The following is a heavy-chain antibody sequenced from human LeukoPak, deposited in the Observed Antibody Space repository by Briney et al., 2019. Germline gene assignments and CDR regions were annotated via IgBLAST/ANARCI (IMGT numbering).Heavy chain of an antibody. CDR3: ARGNYYDSSGYYDY. Sequence: ASETLSLTCTVSGGSISSYYWSWIRQPPGKGLEWIGEINHSGSTNYNPSLKSRVTISVDTSKNQFSLKLSSVTAADTAVYYCARGNYYDSSGYYDYWGQGTLVTVSS. J-gene: IGHJ4*02. CDR1: GGSISSYY. D-gene: IGHD3-22*01. CDR2: INHSGST. V-gene: IGHV4-34*01.